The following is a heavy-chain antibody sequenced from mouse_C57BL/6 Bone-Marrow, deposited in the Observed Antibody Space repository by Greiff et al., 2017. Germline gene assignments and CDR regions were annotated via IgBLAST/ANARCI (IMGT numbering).Heavy chain of an antibody. CDR1: GYTFTSYW. V-gene: IGHV1-52*01. CDR3: AREDYYDYDGVAY. CDR2: IDPSDSET. D-gene: IGHD2-4*01. J-gene: IGHJ3*01. Sequence: QVQLQQPGAELVRPGSSVKLSCKASGYTFTSYWMHWVKQRPIQGLEWIGNIDPSDSETHYNQKFKDKATLTVDKSSSTAYMQLSSLTSEDSAVYYWAREDYYDYDGVAYWGQGALVTVSA.